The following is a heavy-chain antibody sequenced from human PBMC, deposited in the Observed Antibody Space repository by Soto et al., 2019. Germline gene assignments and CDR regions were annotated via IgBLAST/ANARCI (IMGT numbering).Heavy chain of an antibody. CDR3: ASKFDYSNYYYYYHMDV. D-gene: IGHD4-4*01. CDR2: ISAYNGNT. CDR1: GYTFTSYG. V-gene: IGHV1-18*01. Sequence: ASVKVSCKASGYTFTSYGISWVRQAPGQGLEWMGWISAYNGNTNDAQKLQGRVTMTTDTSTSTAYMELRSLRSDDTAVYYCASKFDYSNYYYYYHMDVWGKTTTVTVSS. J-gene: IGHJ6*03.